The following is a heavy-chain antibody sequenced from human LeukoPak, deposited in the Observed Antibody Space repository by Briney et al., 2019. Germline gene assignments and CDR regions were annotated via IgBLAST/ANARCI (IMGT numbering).Heavy chain of an antibody. V-gene: IGHV3-11*01. CDR2: ISASDNAI. CDR3: ARASREPHSVYEYYFDY. D-gene: IGHD5/OR15-5a*01. CDR1: GFTFSDYH. Sequence: PGGSLRLSCAASGFTFSDYHMSWIRQAPGKGLDGVSQISASDNAIDYADSVKGRFTVSRDNTKDSLYLQMHRLRAEDTAVYYCARASREPHSVYEYYFDYWGPGALVTVSS. J-gene: IGHJ4*02.